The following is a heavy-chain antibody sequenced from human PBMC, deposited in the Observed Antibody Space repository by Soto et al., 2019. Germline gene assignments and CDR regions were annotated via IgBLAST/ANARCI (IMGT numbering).Heavy chain of an antibody. CDR1: GGSVSSGSYY. Sequence: KASETLSLTCTVSGGSVSSGSYYWIWIRQPPGKGLEWIGYIYYSGSTNYNPSLKSRVTISVDTSKNQFSLKLSSVTAADTAVYYCARDAAAINYYYYGMDVWGQGTTVTVSS. D-gene: IGHD2-2*01. J-gene: IGHJ6*02. CDR3: ARDAAAINYYYYGMDV. V-gene: IGHV4-61*01. CDR2: IYYSGST.